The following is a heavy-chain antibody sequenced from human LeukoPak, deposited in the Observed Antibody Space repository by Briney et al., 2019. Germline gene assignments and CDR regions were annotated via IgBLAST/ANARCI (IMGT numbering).Heavy chain of an antibody. CDR3: ARGPRYYYYYMDV. J-gene: IGHJ6*03. V-gene: IGHV3-7*01. CDR2: IKQDGSEK. CDR1: GFTFSSYW. Sequence: GGSLRLSCAASGFTFSSYWMSWVRQAPGKGLEWVANIKQDGSEKYYVDSVKGRFTISRDNAKNSLYLQMSSLRAEDTAVYYCARGPRYYYYYMDVWGKGTTVTVSS.